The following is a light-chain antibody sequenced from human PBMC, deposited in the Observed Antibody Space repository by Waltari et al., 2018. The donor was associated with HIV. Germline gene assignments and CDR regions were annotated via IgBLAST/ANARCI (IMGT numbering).Light chain of an antibody. CDR2: GTS. Sequence: EVVMTPSPVTLSVFSGERATLSCRASQTVGSDLAWYQQKPGQSPRLLIYGTSNRATGIPARFIGSGSETEFTLTSGSVQSEDSAVYFCQQYNNWLTFGGGTKVEIK. V-gene: IGKV3-15*01. CDR1: QTVGSD. J-gene: IGKJ4*01. CDR3: QQYNNWLT.